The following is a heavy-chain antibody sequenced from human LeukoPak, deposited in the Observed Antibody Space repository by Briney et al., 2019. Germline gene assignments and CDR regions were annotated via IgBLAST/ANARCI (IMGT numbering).Heavy chain of an antibody. CDR1: GFTFSSYW. D-gene: IGHD2-21*01. Sequence: SRESLRLSCAASGFTFSSYWMSWVRLAPGKGLEWLANIKPDGSEKSYVDSVKGRFTISRDNAKNSLYLQMNSLRAEDTAVNYCARSGLVDAFDIWGQGTMVTVSS. CDR2: IKPDGSEK. V-gene: IGHV3-7*01. CDR3: ARSGLVDAFDI. J-gene: IGHJ3*02.